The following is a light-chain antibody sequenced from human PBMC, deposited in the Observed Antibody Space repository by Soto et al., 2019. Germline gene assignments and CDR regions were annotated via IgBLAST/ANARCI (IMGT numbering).Light chain of an antibody. CDR3: AAWGDSLV. CDR2: EVS. Sequence: QSVLTQPASVSGSPGQSITISCTGTSSDVGAYNYVSWYQHYPGKAPKLMIYEVSNRPSGVSNRFSGSKSGNTASLTISGLQAEDEADYYCAAWGDSLVFGGGTKLTVL. CDR1: SSDVGAYNY. J-gene: IGLJ2*01. V-gene: IGLV2-14*01.